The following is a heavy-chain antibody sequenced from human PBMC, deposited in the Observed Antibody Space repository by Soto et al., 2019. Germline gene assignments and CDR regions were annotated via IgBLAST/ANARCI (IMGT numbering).Heavy chain of an antibody. CDR3: AKVGLFDGNKPITFEF. J-gene: IGHJ4*02. V-gene: IGHV3-7*03. CDR1: GFSFSSFW. Sequence: PGGSLRLSCAASGFSFSSFWMSWGRQAQGRGLEWVANINQDATRQSYVDSVEGRFSISRDNAKSSLHLQMNSLRVEDTAVYYCAKVGLFDGNKPITFEFWGQGTLVTVSS. D-gene: IGHD3-10*01. CDR2: INQDATRQ.